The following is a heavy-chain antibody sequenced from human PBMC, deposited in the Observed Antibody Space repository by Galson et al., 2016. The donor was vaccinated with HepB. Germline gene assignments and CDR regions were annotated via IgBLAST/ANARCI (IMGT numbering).Heavy chain of an antibody. D-gene: IGHD1-1*01. V-gene: IGHV5-10-1*01. CDR3: AGGWGNDDVN. CDR1: GYSFTNYW. J-gene: IGHJ4*02. Sequence: QSGAEVKKPGESLRISCKGSGYSFTNYWITWVRQMPGKGLEWLGRIAPSDSYTNYSPSFQGHVTISADKSISTAYLQWSSLKASDTAMYYCAGGWGNDDVNGGQGTLVTFSS. CDR2: IAPSDSYT.